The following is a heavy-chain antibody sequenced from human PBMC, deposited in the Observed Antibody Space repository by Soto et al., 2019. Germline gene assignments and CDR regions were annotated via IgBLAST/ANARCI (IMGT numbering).Heavy chain of an antibody. CDR1: GYSFTSYW. D-gene: IGHD3-3*01. CDR3: ARLGTIFGVVITKDYYYYGMDV. CDR2: IYPGDPDT. J-gene: IGHJ6*02. Sequence: GESLKISCKGSGYSFTSYWIGWVRQXPGKGLEWMGIIYPGDPDTRYSPSFQGQVTISADKSISTAYLQWSSLKASDTAMYYCARLGTIFGVVITKDYYYYGMDVWGQGTTVTVSS. V-gene: IGHV5-51*01.